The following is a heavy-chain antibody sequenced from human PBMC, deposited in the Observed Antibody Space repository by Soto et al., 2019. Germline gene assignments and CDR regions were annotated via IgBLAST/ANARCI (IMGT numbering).Heavy chain of an antibody. CDR1: GGSFSDYY. CDR2: INHSGST. D-gene: IGHD3-10*01. CDR3: AREVPSRYFAL. Sequence: QVRLQQWGAGLLKPSETLPLTCAVYGGSFSDYYWSWIRQPPGKGLEWIGEINHSGSTNYNPSLKRRVTIPADTSNNQFSLNLNSVTAADTAVYYCAREVPSRYFALWGRGTPVTVSS. V-gene: IGHV4-34*01. J-gene: IGHJ2*01.